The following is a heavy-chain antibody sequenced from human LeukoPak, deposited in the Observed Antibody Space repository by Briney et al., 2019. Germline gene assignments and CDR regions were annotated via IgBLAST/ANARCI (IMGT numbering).Heavy chain of an antibody. Sequence: TSETLSLTCTVSGGSISSSRHYWGWIRQPPGKGLEWIGSIYNSGNTYYNPFLKSRVTVSVDMSKNQFSLKLSSVTAADTAVYYCVVFGGVPPNWFDPWGQGTLVTVSS. J-gene: IGHJ5*02. CDR2: IYNSGNT. CDR3: VVFGGVPPNWFDP. D-gene: IGHD3-10*01. CDR1: GGSISSSRHY. V-gene: IGHV4-39*07.